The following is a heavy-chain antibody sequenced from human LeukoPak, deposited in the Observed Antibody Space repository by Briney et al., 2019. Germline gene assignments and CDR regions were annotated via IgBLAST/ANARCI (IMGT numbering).Heavy chain of an antibody. V-gene: IGHV4-34*01. J-gene: IGHJ4*02. CDR3: ARGPGGRARYFDY. CDR2: INHSGST. Sequence: SETLSLTCAVYGGSFSGYYWSWIRQPPGKGLEWIGEINHSGSTNYNPSLKSRVTISVDTSKNQFSLKLGSVTAADTAVYYCARGPGGRARYFDYWGQGTLVTVSS. CDR1: GGSFSGYY.